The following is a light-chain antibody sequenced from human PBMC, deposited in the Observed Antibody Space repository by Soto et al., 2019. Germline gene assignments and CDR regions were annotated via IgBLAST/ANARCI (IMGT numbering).Light chain of an antibody. J-gene: IGKJ1*01. CDR3: QQYGSTPWT. CDR1: QSVSSNY. Sequence: EIVMTQSPATLSLSPGERATLSCRASQSVSSNYLAWYQQKPGQAPRLLIYGSSSRATGLPDRFSGRGSGTDFTLTISSLEPEDFAVYYCQQYGSTPWTFGQGTKVEIK. CDR2: GSS. V-gene: IGKV3-20*01.